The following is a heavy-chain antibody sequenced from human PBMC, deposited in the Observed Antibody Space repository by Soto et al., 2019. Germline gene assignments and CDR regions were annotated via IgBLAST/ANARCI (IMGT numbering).Heavy chain of an antibody. V-gene: IGHV3-30*18. CDR3: AKDYPGRDYYYMDV. Sequence: GGSLRLSCAASGFTFGSYGMHWVRQAPGKGLEWVAVISYDGSNKYYADSVKGRFTISRDNSKNTLYLQMNSLRAEDTAVYYCAKDYPGRDYYYMDVWGKGTTVTVSS. CDR1: GFTFGSYG. CDR2: ISYDGSNK. D-gene: IGHD3-10*01. J-gene: IGHJ6*03.